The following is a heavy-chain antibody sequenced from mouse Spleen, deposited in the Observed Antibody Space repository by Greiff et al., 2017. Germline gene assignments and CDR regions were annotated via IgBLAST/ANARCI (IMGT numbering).Heavy chain of an antibody. J-gene: IGHJ1*03. CDR1: GFTFSDYG. D-gene: IGHD1-1*01. V-gene: IGHV5-17*01. CDR2: ISSGSSTI. Sequence: EVKVEESGGGLVKPGGSLKLSCAASGFTFSDYGMHWVRQAPEKGLEWVAYISSGSSTIYYADTVKGRFTISRDNAKNTLFLQMTSLRSEDTAMYYCAKITTVVRYFDVWGTGTTVTVSS. CDR3: AKITTVVRYFDV.